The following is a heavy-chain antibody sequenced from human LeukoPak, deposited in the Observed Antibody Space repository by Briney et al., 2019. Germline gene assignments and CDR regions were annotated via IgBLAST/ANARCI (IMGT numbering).Heavy chain of an antibody. J-gene: IGHJ5*02. Sequence: SETLSLTCTVSGGCISSYYWSWIRQPPGKGLEWIGYIYYSGSTNYNPSLKSRVTISVDTSKNQFSLKLSSVTAADTAVYYCARAGWNDVDWFDPWGQGTLVTVSS. D-gene: IGHD1-1*01. CDR2: IYYSGST. CDR1: GGCISSYY. CDR3: ARAGWNDVDWFDP. V-gene: IGHV4-59*01.